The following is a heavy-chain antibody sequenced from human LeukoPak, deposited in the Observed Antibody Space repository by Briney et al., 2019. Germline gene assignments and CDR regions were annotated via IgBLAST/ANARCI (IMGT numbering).Heavy chain of an antibody. Sequence: PGGSLRLSCAASGFTISSYWMSWVRQAPGKGLEWEANIKQDGSEKYYVDSVKGRFTISRDNAKNSLYLQMNSLRAEDTAVYYCARVRDWGALDYWGQGTLVTVSS. CDR3: ARVRDWGALDY. CDR1: GFTISSYW. J-gene: IGHJ4*02. V-gene: IGHV3-7*03. CDR2: IKQDGSEK. D-gene: IGHD3-16*01.